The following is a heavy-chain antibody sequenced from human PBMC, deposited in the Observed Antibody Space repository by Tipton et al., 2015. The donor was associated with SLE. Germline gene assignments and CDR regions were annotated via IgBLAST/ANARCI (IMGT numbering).Heavy chain of an antibody. V-gene: IGHV5-51*01. D-gene: IGHD1-26*01. J-gene: IGHJ4*02. Sequence: QLVQSGADVKEPGESLQISCKASGYSFTTYWIGWVRQMPGKGLEWMGIIYPGDPDTRYSPSFQGQVTISADKSISTAYLQWSSLKASDTAMYYCARHGSGWGLLGYFENWGQGTLVTVSS. CDR2: IYPGDPDT. CDR3: ARHGSGWGLLGYFEN. CDR1: GYSFTTYW.